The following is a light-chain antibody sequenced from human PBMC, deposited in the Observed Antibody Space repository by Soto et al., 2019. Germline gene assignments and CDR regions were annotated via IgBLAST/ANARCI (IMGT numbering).Light chain of an antibody. CDR2: AAS. Sequence: AFRMTQSPSSLSASTGDRVTITCRASQGIASYLAWYQQKPGKAPKLLIYAASTLQSGVPSRFSGSGSGIDFTLTISWLQSEDSATYYCQQYYNSPLTVGGGTKVDIK. CDR3: QQYYNSPLT. V-gene: IGKV1-8*01. J-gene: IGKJ4*01. CDR1: QGIASY.